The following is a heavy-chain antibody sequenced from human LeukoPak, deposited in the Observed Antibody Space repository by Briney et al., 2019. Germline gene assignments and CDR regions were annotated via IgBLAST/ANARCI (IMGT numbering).Heavy chain of an antibody. J-gene: IGHJ4*02. CDR2: VYYSGST. D-gene: IGHD5-24*01. Sequence: KPSETLSLTCTVSDDSITMFYWSWIRQPPGKGLEWIGYVYYSGSTKYNPSLKSRVTISVDTSKNQFSLRLSAVTAADTAVYYCARERRDGYKVYFDYWGQGTLVTVSS. CDR3: ARERRDGYKVYFDY. V-gene: IGHV4-59*01. CDR1: DDSITMFY.